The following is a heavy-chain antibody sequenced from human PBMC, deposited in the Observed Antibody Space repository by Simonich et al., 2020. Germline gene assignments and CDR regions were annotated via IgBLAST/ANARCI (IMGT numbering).Heavy chain of an antibody. CDR2: LYHRGST. CDR1: GYSISSGYY. D-gene: IGHD6-13*01. V-gene: IGHV4-38-2*01. CDR3: ARVGYSNYYYYGMDV. Sequence: QVQLQESGPGLVKPSETLSLTCAVSGYSISSGYYWGWIRQPPGKGLGWIGSLYHRGSTDSNPPLKMRVTISVDTSKNQFSLRRSSVTAADTAVYYCARVGYSNYYYYGMDVWGQGTTVTVSS. J-gene: IGHJ6*02.